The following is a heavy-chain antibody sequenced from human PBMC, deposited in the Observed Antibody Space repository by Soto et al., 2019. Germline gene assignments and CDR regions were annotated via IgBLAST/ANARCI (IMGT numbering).Heavy chain of an antibody. CDR3: VKGRGSYEVKFGMDV. V-gene: IGHV3-9*01. CDR1: GFTFCDFA. CDR2: VDWNSGST. D-gene: IGHD6-25*01. J-gene: IGHJ6*02. Sequence: SLRLSCAASGFTFCDFAIRFFRQSPFKGLEWVSGVDWNSGSTAYADSVKGRFSISRDNARNSLYLQMNSLRAEDTALYYCVKGRGSYEVKFGMDVWGQGTMVTVSS.